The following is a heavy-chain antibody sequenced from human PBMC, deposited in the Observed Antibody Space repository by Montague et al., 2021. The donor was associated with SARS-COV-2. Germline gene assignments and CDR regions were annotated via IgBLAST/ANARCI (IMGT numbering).Heavy chain of an antibody. J-gene: IGHJ4*02. CDR2: IYYSGTT. CDR1: GGSISSSSYY. CDR3: ARHVRSLMVRGPDFDY. D-gene: IGHD3-10*01. Sequence: SETLSLTCTVSGGSISSSSYYWGWIRQPPGKGLEWIGSIYYSGTTYYNPSLKSRVTISVDTSKNQFSLKLSSVTAADTAAYYCARHVRSLMVRGPDFDYWGQGTLVTVSS. V-gene: IGHV4-39*01.